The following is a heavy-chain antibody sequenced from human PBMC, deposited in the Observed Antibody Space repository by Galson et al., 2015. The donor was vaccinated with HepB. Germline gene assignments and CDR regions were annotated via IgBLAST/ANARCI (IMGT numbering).Heavy chain of an antibody. J-gene: IGHJ6*03. V-gene: IGHV3-33*01. CDR1: GFTFSSYG. CDR2: IWYDGSNK. Sequence: SLRLSCAASGFTFSSYGMHWVRQAPGKGLEWVAVIWYDGSNKYYADSVKGRFTISRDNSKNTLYLQMNSLRAEDTAVYYCARDRLNQWYSSSNYMDVWGKGTTVTVSS. D-gene: IGHD6-6*01. CDR3: ARDRLNQWYSSSNYMDV.